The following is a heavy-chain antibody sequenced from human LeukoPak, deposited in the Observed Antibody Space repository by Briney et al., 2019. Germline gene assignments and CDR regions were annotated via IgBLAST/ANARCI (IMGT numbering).Heavy chain of an antibody. D-gene: IGHD2/OR15-2a*01. V-gene: IGHV3-53*01. Sequence: GGSLRLSCAASGFTVSSNYMTWVRQAPGKGLKWVSHIYSGGSTFYADSVKGRFTISRDNSKNTLYLQMNSLRAEDTAVYFCAKGILGVQYLGYFDYWGQGTLVTVSS. J-gene: IGHJ4*02. CDR2: IYSGGST. CDR3: AKGILGVQYLGYFDY. CDR1: GFTVSSNY.